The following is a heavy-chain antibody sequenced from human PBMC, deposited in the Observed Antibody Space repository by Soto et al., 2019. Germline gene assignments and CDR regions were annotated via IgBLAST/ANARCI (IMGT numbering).Heavy chain of an antibody. CDR1: GDSISSGRFY. V-gene: IGHV4-31*03. D-gene: IGHD3-9*01. CDR3: ARTTFYDVFTAYYSLFDY. J-gene: IGHJ4*02. Sequence: QVQLQESGPGLVKPSQTLTLTCTVSGDSISSGRFYWSWIRQHPGKGLEWIGHISDSGSSYYNPSLESRVTISVDTSKNQFSLKLSAVTAADTAVYFCARTTFYDVFTAYYSLFDYWGQGTMVTVSS. CDR2: ISDSGSS.